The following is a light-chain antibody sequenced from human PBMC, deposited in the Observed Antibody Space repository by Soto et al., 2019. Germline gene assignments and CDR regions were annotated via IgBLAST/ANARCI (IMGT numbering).Light chain of an antibody. CDR3: TQSPQTPLT. CDR1: QSLQHSNGYNY. J-gene: IGKJ4*01. Sequence: DIVMTQSPVSLPVTPGEPASISCRSSQSLQHSNGYNYLEWYLQKPGQSPQVLIHLGSTRASGVPDRFSGSGSGAYFTLKTSRVEAEDVGIYYCTQSPQTPLTFGGGTKVKIK. V-gene: IGKV2-28*01. CDR2: LGS.